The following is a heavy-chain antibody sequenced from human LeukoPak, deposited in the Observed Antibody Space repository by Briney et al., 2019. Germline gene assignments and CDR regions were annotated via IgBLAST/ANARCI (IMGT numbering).Heavy chain of an antibody. D-gene: IGHD6-25*01. V-gene: IGHV1-46*01. CDR1: GYTFTFHY. Sequence: ASVKASCTASGYTFTFHYIHWVRQAPGQGREWMAIINPSGCSTTSAQEFQRRLTMTRDTSTSTVYMEVSSLRSEDTAVYYCASHRSGWQQTYFDYWGQGTLVTVSS. J-gene: IGHJ4*02. CDR2: INPSGCST. CDR3: ASHRSGWQQTYFDY.